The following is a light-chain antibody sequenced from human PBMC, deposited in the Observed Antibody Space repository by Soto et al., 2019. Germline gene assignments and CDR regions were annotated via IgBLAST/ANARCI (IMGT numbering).Light chain of an antibody. CDR2: AAS. J-gene: IGKJ3*01. CDR3: QQANSFPIFT. CDR1: QGISSW. V-gene: IGKV1D-12*01. Sequence: DIQMTQSPSSVSASVGDRVTITCRASQGISSWLAWYQQKPGKAPKLLIYAASSLQSGVPSRFXXXXXXXXXXXXXXSLQPEDFATYYCQQANSFPIFTFGPGTKVDIK.